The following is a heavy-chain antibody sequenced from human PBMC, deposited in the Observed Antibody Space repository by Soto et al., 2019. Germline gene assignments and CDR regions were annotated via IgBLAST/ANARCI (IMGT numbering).Heavy chain of an antibody. CDR1: GYTFASYA. V-gene: IGHV1-18*01. CDR2: ISAYNGNT. J-gene: IGHJ4*02. CDR3: ARDPPPPDY. Sequence: QVQLVQSGAEVKKPGASVKVSCKASGYTFASYAISWVRQAPGQGLERMGWISAYNGNTNYAQKLQGRVTMTTHTTTSTASMELRSLRSDDTAVYYCARDPPPPDYWGQGTLVTVSS.